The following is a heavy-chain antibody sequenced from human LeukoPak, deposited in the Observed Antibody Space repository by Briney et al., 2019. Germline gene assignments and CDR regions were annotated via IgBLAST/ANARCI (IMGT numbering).Heavy chain of an antibody. CDR2: IYYSGST. V-gene: IGHV4-39*07. Sequence: PSETLSLTCTVSGGSISSSSYYWGWIRQPPGKGLEWIGSIYYSGSTYYNPSLKSRVTISVDTSKNQFSLKLSSVTAADTAVYYCARGIAARISYYFDYWGQGTLVTVSS. J-gene: IGHJ4*02. CDR3: ARGIAARISYYFDY. CDR1: GGSISSSSYY. D-gene: IGHD6-6*01.